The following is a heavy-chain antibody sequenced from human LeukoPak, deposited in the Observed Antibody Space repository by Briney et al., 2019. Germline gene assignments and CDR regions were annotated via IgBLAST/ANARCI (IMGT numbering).Heavy chain of an antibody. CDR2: ISGSGGHT. V-gene: IGHV3-23*01. D-gene: IGHD3-22*01. CDR1: GFPFSSYA. CDR3: AKFRYHSNDNKYLDFNY. Sequence: PGGSLRLSCAASGFPFSSYAMGWVRQAPGKGPEWVSSISGSGGHTYFADSVKGRFTISRDNSKDTLDLQMNSLKVEDTAVYYCAKFRYHSNDNKYLDFNYWGQGTLVTVSS. J-gene: IGHJ4*02.